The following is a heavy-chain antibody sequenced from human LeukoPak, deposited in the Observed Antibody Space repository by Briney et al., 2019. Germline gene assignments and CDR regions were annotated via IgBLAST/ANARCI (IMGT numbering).Heavy chain of an antibody. J-gene: IGHJ4*02. CDR1: GYTFTSYD. Sequence: GASVKVSCKASGYTFTSYDINWVRQATGQGLEWMGWMNPNSGDTGYAQNFQGRLNMTRNTSKSTAYMELSSLRSDDTAVYYCARARGYNYGYVDYWGQGTLVTVSS. CDR3: ARARGYNYGYVDY. V-gene: IGHV1-8*01. CDR2: MNPNSGDT. D-gene: IGHD5-18*01.